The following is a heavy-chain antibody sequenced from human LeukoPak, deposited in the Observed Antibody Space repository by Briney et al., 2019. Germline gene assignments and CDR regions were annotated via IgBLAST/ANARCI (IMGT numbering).Heavy chain of an antibody. CDR3: ARGGGSCPSCFDY. Sequence: GGSLRLSCAASGFTFSSYAMSWVRQAPGKGLEWVSAISGSGGSTYYADSVKGRFTISRDNSKNTLYLQMNSLRAEDTAVYYCARGGGSCPSCFDYWGQGILVTVSS. V-gene: IGHV3-23*01. J-gene: IGHJ4*02. CDR2: ISGSGGST. D-gene: IGHD2-15*01. CDR1: GFTFSSYA.